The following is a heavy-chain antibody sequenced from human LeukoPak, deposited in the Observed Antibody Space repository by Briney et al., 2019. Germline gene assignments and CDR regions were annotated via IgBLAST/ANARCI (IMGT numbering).Heavy chain of an antibody. D-gene: IGHD4-23*01. CDR2: INPNSGGT. CDR3: ARGPTGGNSFLN. J-gene: IGHJ4*02. CDR1: GYTFTGYY. Sequence: ASVKVSCKASGYTFTGYYMHWVRQAPGQGLEWMGWINPNSGGTNYAQKFQGRVTMTRNTSISTAYMELSSLRSEDTAVYYCARGPTGGNSFLNWGQGTLVTVSS. V-gene: IGHV1-2*02.